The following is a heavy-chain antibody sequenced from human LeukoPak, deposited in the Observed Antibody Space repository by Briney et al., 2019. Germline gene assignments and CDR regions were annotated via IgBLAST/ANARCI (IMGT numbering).Heavy chain of an antibody. CDR3: AREDGYCSGGNCYSYFDS. Sequence: GGSLRLSCAASGFTFSHLWMSWVRQAPEKGLEWVAYIKKTGSETYYVDSVKGRFTITRDNTRNSLFLQMYSLRAEDTAMYFCAREDGYCSGGNCYSYFDSWGQGTLVTVSS. CDR1: GFTFSHLW. V-gene: IGHV3-7*01. D-gene: IGHD2-15*01. J-gene: IGHJ4*02. CDR2: IKKTGSET.